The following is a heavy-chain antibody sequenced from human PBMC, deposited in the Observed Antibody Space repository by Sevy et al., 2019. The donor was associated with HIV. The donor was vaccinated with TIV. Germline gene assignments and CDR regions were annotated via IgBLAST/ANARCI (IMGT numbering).Heavy chain of an antibody. D-gene: IGHD2-8*02. CDR1: GDSMNTYY. Sequence: SETLSLTCTVTGDSMNTYYWAWIRQPPGKSLEWVGYILYSGSTEYSPSLKSRVTMALDKSKNEVSLRLSSVTAADTAVYYCARLVPDDNWFDPWGQGRLVTVSS. J-gene: IGHJ5*02. V-gene: IGHV4-59*01. CDR2: ILYSGST. CDR3: ARLVPDDNWFDP.